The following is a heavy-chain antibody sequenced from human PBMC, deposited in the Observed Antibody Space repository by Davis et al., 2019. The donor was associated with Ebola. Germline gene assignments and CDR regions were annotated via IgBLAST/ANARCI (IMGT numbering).Heavy chain of an antibody. Sequence: SETLSLTCAVYGGSFSGYYWSWIRQPPGKGLEWIGEINHGGSTNYNPSLKSRVTISVDTSKNQFSLKLSSVTAADTAVYYCARAGSGWSPTYYFDYWGQGTLVTVSS. CDR2: INHGGST. D-gene: IGHD6-19*01. CDR1: GGSFSGYY. V-gene: IGHV4-34*01. J-gene: IGHJ4*02. CDR3: ARAGSGWSPTYYFDY.